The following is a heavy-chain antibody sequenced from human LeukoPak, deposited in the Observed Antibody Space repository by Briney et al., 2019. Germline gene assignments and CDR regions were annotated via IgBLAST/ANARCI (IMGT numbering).Heavy chain of an antibody. CDR3: DIDRCAGYGDYVEYFDY. D-gene: IGHD4-17*01. CDR1: AFTFSSYE. J-gene: IGHJ4*02. CDR2: ISSSGSTI. V-gene: IGHV3-48*03. Sequence: GGSLRLSCAAYAFTFSSYEMNCVRQAPGKGLEWVSYISSSGSTIYYADSVKGRFTISRDNAKNSQYLQMHSLQTNSLRDDDTDIDRCAGYGDYVEYFDYWGQGTLVTVSS.